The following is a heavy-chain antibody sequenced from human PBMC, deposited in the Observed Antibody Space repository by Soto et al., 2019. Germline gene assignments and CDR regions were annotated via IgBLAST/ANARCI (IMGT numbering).Heavy chain of an antibody. CDR3: ARGAYYGSGSYYHLDF. Sequence: ASVKVSCKASGYTFTSYGISWVRQAPGQGLEWMGWISAYNGNTNYAQKLRGRVTMTTDTSTSTAYMELRSLRSDVTAVYCCARGAYYGSGSYYHLDFWGQGTLVTVSS. J-gene: IGHJ4*01. CDR2: ISAYNGNT. CDR1: GYTFTSYG. D-gene: IGHD3-10*01. V-gene: IGHV1-18*01.